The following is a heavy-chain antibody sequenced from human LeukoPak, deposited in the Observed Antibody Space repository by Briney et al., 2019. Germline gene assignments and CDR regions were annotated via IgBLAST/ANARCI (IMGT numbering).Heavy chain of an antibody. CDR3: AKDVAGVRGVRGGFDY. J-gene: IGHJ4*02. CDR1: GGSISSYY. CDR2: IYYSGST. Sequence: SETLSLTCTVSGGSISSYYWSWIRQPPGKGLEWIGYIYYSGSTNYNPPLKSRVTISVDTSKNQFSLKLSSVTAADTAIYYCAKDVAGVRGVRGGFDYWGQGTLVTVSS. V-gene: IGHV4-59*01. D-gene: IGHD3-10*01.